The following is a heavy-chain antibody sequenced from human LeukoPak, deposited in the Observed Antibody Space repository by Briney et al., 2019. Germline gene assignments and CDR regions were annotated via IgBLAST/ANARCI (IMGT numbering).Heavy chain of an antibody. J-gene: IGHJ4*02. V-gene: IGHV1-2*02. CDR1: GYTFTGYY. CDR3: ARGLKRGIAARPDFDY. D-gene: IGHD6-6*01. Sequence: GASVKVSCKASGYTFTGYYMHWVRQAPGQGLEWMGWINPNSGGTNYAQKFQGRVTMTRDTSISTAYMELSRLRSDDTAVYYCARGLKRGIAARPDFDYWGQGTLVTVSS. CDR2: INPNSGGT.